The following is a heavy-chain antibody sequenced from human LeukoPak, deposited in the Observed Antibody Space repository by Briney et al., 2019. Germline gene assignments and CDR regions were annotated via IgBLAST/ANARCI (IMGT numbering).Heavy chain of an antibody. V-gene: IGHV1-46*01. J-gene: IGHJ4*02. Sequence: ASVKVSCKASGYTFTSYYMHWVRQAPGQGLEWMGIINPSGGSASYAQKFQGRVTMTRDMSTSTVYMELSSLRSEDTAVYYCARVQTTVTTPLGYWGQGTLVTVSS. D-gene: IGHD4-17*01. CDR1: GYTFTSYY. CDR2: INPSGGSA. CDR3: ARVQTTVTTPLGY.